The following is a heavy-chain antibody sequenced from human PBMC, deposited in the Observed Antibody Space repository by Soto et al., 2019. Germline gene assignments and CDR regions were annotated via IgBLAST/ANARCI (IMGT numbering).Heavy chain of an antibody. CDR1: GFTFKCHA. J-gene: IGHJ6*02. V-gene: IGHV3-64D*06. Sequence: GGFLRLSCSASGFTFKCHAMHWVRQAPGKGLEYISTIHTSGEPTFYADAVRGRFVVSRDNSNNTLDLQMTGLKNEDTGVYYCVKGRAKRCSGTSCGLWMDVWGQGTTVTVSS. D-gene: IGHD6-19*01. CDR2: IHTSGEPT. CDR3: VKGRAKRCSGTSCGLWMDV.